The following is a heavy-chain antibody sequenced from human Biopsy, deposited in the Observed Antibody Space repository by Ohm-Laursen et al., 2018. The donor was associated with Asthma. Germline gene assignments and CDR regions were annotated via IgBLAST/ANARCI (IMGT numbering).Heavy chain of an antibody. CDR2: ITFDGSTQ. D-gene: IGHD3-3*01. J-gene: IGHJ4*02. CDR3: AKRRGYSDLTDFDH. Sequence: SLRLSCAASGFAVSRDHMFWVRQAPGKGLEWVAVITFDGSTQHYGDSVKGRFTISRDNAKSTLYLQMNRLRTDDTAVYFCAKRRGYSDLTDFDHWGQGTLVTVSS. V-gene: IGHV3-30-3*01. CDR1: GFAVSRDH.